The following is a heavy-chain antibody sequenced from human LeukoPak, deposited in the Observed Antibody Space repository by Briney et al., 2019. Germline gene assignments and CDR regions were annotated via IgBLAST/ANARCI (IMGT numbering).Heavy chain of an antibody. V-gene: IGHV3-48*03. Sequence: GGSLRLSCAASGFTFSSYEMNWVRQAPGKGLEWVSYISSSGSTIYYADSVKGRFTISRDNAKNSLYLQMNSLRAEDTAVYYCARGKSLWFGELLGYWGQGTLLTVSS. CDR2: ISSSGSTI. CDR3: ARGKSLWFGELLGY. CDR1: GFTFSSYE. D-gene: IGHD3-10*01. J-gene: IGHJ4*02.